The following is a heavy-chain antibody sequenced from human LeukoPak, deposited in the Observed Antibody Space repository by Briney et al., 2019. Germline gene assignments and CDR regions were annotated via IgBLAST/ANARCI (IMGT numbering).Heavy chain of an antibody. CDR2: VSGSGNA. CDR3: AREDLRGPTTYLFDV. J-gene: IGHJ5*02. V-gene: IGHV4-61*02. CDR1: GASISNDRYY. D-gene: IGHD1-14*01. Sequence: SETLSLTCTVSGASISNDRYYWSWVRLPAGKGLEWIGRVSGSGNANYNPSLGSRITVSSDTSKNQFSLELTSVTAADSAVYYCAREDLRGPTTYLFDVWGQGTLVTVSS.